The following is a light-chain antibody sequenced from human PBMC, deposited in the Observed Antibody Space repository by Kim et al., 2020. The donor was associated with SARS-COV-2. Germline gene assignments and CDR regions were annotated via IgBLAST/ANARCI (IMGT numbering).Light chain of an antibody. Sequence: LSPGERATLSCTASQSIGTDLAWYQQKPGQAPRLLIYHAFTRATGIPARISGSGSGTVFTLTISSLQSEDFAVYYCQQYNDWPLTFGGGPKVDIK. CDR3: QQYNDWPLT. V-gene: IGKV3D-15*01. CDR1: QSIGTD. J-gene: IGKJ4*01. CDR2: HAF.